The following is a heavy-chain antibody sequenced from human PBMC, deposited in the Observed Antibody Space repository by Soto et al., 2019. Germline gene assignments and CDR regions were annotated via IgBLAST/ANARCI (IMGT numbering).Heavy chain of an antibody. CDR1: GFTFSHHD. CDR3: AKGISSASSFDN. CDR2: ISGSGGRT. Sequence: EVHLLESGGGSVQPGGSLRLSCAASGFTFSHHDMSWVRQAPGKGMEWVSAISGSGGRTHYADSVKGRFTITRDNSKNMLSLQMNTLRAADKAVYHCAKGISSASSFDNWGQGTLVTVSS. V-gene: IGHV3-23*01. D-gene: IGHD3-22*01. J-gene: IGHJ4*02.